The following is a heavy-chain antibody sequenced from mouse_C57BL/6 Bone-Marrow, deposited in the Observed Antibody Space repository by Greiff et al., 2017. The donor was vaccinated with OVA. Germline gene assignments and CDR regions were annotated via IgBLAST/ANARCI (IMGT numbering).Heavy chain of an antibody. V-gene: IGHV1-31*01. CDR1: GYSFTGYY. CDR2: IYPYNGVS. Sequence: EVQLQESGPELVKPGASVKISCKASGYSFTGYYMHWVKQSHGNILDWIGYIYPYNGVSSYNQKFKGKATLTVDKSSSTAYMELRSLTSEDSAVYYCARGDYYGSSSYAMDYWGQGTSVTVSS. J-gene: IGHJ4*01. D-gene: IGHD1-1*01. CDR3: ARGDYYGSSSYAMDY.